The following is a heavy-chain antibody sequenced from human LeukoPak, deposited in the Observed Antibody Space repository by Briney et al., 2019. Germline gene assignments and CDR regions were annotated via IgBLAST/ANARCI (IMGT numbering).Heavy chain of an antibody. Sequence: PSETLSLTCTVSGGSISSYYWSWIRQPPGKGLEWIGYIYYSGSTNYNPSLKSRVTISVDTSKNQCSLKPSSVTAADTAVYYCARATYYYDSSGYYYFDYWGQGTLVTVSS. CDR2: IYYSGST. J-gene: IGHJ4*02. CDR3: ARATYYYDSSGYYYFDY. V-gene: IGHV4-59*12. D-gene: IGHD3-22*01. CDR1: GGSISSYY.